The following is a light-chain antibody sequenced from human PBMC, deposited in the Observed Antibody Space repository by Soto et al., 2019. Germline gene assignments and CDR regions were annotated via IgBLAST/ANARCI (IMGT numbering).Light chain of an antibody. V-gene: IGKV1-39*01. CDR1: QRISSS. CDR2: AAF. CDR3: QQSYSTPPT. Sequence: DIQIAPAPCSPAASVGDRVNITCRASQRISSSLSWYQQKSGKAPKLLIYAAFSLQSGVPSRFSGSGSGTDFTLTISSLQPEDFATYYCQQSYSTPPTFGGGTRVDIK. J-gene: IGKJ4*02.